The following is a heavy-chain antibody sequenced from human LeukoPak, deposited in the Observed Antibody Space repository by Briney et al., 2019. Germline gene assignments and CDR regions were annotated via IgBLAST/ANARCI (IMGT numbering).Heavy chain of an antibody. Sequence: ASVKVSCKASGYTFTGYYMHWVRQAPGQGLEWMGWINPNSGGTNYAQKFQGRVTMTRDMSISTAYMELSRLRSDDTAVYYCARSLSGYYSHPFDYWGQGTLVTVSS. J-gene: IGHJ4*02. CDR1: GYTFTGYY. D-gene: IGHD3-22*01. CDR2: INPNSGGT. V-gene: IGHV1-2*02. CDR3: ARSLSGYYSHPFDY.